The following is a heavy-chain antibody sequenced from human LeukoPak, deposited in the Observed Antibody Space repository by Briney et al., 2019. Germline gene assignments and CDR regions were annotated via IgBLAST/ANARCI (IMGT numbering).Heavy chain of an antibody. CDR3: AREAAADLYYYGMDV. CDR1: GFTFSSYA. J-gene: IGHJ6*02. D-gene: IGHD6-13*01. CDR2: ISYDGSNK. V-gene: IGHV3-30*04. Sequence: GGSLRLSCAASGFTFSSYAMHWVRQAPGKGLEWVAVISYDGSNKYYADSVKGRFTISRDNFKNTLYLQMNSLRAEDTAVYYCAREAAADLYYYGMDVWGQGTTVHVSS.